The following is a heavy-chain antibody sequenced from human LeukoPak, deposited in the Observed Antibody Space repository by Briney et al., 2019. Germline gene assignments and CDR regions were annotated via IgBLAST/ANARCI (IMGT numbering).Heavy chain of an antibody. J-gene: IGHJ4*02. CDR1: GGSFSGYY. V-gene: IGHV4-34*01. Sequence: SETLSLTCAVYGGSFSGYYWSWIRQPPGKGLEWIGEINHSGSTNYNPSLKSRVTISVDTSKNQFSLKLSSVTAADTAVYYCARGGFYSSSSSLYDYWGQGTLVTVSS. CDR2: INHSGST. CDR3: ARGGFYSSSSSLYDY. D-gene: IGHD6-6*01.